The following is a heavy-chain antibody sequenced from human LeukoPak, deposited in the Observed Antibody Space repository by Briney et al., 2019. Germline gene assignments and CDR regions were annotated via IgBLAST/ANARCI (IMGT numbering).Heavy chain of an antibody. CDR1: GGSISSYY. J-gene: IGHJ6*03. CDR3: ARHERYYDFWSGPIGPSAMDV. D-gene: IGHD3-3*01. CDR2: IYTSGST. Sequence: PSETLSLTCTISGGSISSYYWSWIRQPPGKGLEWIGYIYTSGSTNYNPSLKSRVTISVDTSKNQFSLKLSSVTAADTAVYYCARHERYYDFWSGPIGPSAMDVWGKGTTVTVSS. V-gene: IGHV4-4*09.